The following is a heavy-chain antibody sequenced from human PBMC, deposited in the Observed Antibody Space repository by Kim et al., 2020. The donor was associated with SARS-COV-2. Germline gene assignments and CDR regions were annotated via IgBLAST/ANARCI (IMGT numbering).Heavy chain of an antibody. CDR1: GFTVSNYG. D-gene: IGHD2-8*02. Sequence: GGSLRLSCAASGFTVSNYGMTWVRQAPGKGLEWVSTINDRATSAYYAASVNGRFTISRDNSKNRQYLQMNSRRADDTAVYYCAKGEDDIRLVVYLHNWG. J-gene: IGHJ1*01. V-gene: IGHV3-23*01. CDR3: AKGEDDIRLVVYLHN. CDR2: INDRATSA.